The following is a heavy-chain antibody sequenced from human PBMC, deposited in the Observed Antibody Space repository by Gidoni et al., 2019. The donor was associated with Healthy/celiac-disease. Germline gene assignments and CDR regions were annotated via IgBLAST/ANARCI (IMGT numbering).Heavy chain of an antibody. CDR3: ARHPAMVGMDV. CDR1: GGSISSGSYY. CDR2: IYTSGST. Sequence: QVQLQESGPGLVKPSQTLSLTCTVSGGSISSGSYYWSWIRQPAGKGLEWIGRIYTSGSTNYNPSLKSRVTISVDTSKNQFALKLSSVTAADTAVYYCARHPAMVGMDVWGQGTTVTVSS. J-gene: IGHJ6*02. D-gene: IGHD5-18*01. V-gene: IGHV4-61*02.